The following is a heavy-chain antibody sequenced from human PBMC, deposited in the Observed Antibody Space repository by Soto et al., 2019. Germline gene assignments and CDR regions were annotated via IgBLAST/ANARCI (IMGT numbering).Heavy chain of an antibody. Sequence: SETLSLTCTVSGGSISSYYWSWIRQPPGKGLEWIGYIYYSGSTNYNPSLKSRVTISVDTSKNQFSLKLSSVTAADTAVYYCAREGRIKIFGVVTLDYYYYYMDVWGKGTTVTVSS. CDR1: GGSISSYY. D-gene: IGHD3-3*01. CDR2: IYYSGST. J-gene: IGHJ6*03. CDR3: AREGRIKIFGVVTLDYYYYYMDV. V-gene: IGHV4-59*01.